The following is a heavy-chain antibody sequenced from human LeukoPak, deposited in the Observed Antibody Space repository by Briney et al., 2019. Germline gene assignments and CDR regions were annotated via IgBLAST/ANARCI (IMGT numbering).Heavy chain of an antibody. D-gene: IGHD2-2*01. J-gene: IGHJ4*02. CDR2: ISYDGSNK. V-gene: IGHV3-30*04. CDR1: GFTFSSYA. Sequence: GGSLRLSCAASGFTFSSYAMHWVREAPGKGLECVAVISYDGSNKYYADSVKGRFTISRDNSKNTLYLQMNSLRAEDTAVYYCARGGYIVVVPAYDYWGQGTLVTVSS. CDR3: ARGGYIVVVPAYDY.